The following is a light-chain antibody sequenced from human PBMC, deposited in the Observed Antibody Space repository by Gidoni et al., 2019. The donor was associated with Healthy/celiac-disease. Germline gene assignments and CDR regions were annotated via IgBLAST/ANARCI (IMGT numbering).Light chain of an antibody. CDR2: LGS. CDR1: QSLLHINGYNY. Sequence: DIVMTQSPLSLPVTPGEPASISCRSSQSLLHINGYNYLDWYLQKPGQSPQLLIYLGSNRASGVPDRFSGSGSGTDFTLKISRVEAEDVGVYYCMQALQTCLTFGGGTKVEIK. J-gene: IGKJ4*01. V-gene: IGKV2-28*01. CDR3: MQALQTCLT.